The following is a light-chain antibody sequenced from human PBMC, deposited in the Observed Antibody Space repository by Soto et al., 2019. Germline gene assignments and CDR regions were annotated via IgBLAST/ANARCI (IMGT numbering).Light chain of an antibody. CDR3: SSFTTSSTFV. CDR2: DVN. CDR1: NSDVGRCNY. J-gene: IGLJ1*01. V-gene: IGLV2-14*03. Sequence: HSALGQPASVFGCRGPSITISLPGNNSDVGRCNYVSWFQQHPGKVPKLIIYDVNNWPSGVSDRFSGSKSGNTASLTISGLQPEDEADYYCSSFTTSSTFVFVTGTKVTVL.